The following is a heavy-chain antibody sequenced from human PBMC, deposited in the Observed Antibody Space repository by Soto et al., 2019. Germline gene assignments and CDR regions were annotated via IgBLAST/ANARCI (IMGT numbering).Heavy chain of an antibody. V-gene: IGHV4-31*03. Sequence: SETLSLTCTVSGGSISSGGYYWSWIRQHPGKGLEWIGYIYYSGSTYYNPSLKSRVTISVDTSKNQFSLKLSSVTAADTAVYYCARSPAAATYYFDYWGQGTLVTAPQ. D-gene: IGHD2-2*01. CDR2: IYYSGST. CDR3: ARSPAAATYYFDY. J-gene: IGHJ4*02. CDR1: GGSISSGGYY.